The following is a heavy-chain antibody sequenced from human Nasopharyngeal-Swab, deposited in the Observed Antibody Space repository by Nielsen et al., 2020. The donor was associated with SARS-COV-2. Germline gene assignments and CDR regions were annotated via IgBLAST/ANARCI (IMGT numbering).Heavy chain of an antibody. Sequence: ERQMPGKGMGRMGISYPGDSDTRYSQSFQGQFTITADKPISTAYLQWSSLKASDTAMYYCARHRAEYSSSSHFDYWGQGTLVTVSS. J-gene: IGHJ4*02. CDR2: SYPGDSDT. V-gene: IGHV5-51*01. CDR3: ARHRAEYSSSSHFDY. D-gene: IGHD6-6*01.